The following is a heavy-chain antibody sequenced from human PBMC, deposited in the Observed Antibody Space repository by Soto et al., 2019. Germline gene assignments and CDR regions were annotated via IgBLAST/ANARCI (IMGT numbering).Heavy chain of an antibody. CDR2: IYWDDDK. CDR3: AHIVVAGLGYYFDY. V-gene: IGHV2-5*02. CDR1: GFSLNSTRMA. Sequence: QITLKESGPTLVKPTQTLTLTCTFSGFSLNSTRMAVGWIRQPPGKALEWLALIYWDDDKRYSPFLKSRLTITKDTSNNQVVLTLSNMDPVDTARYYCAHIVVAGLGYYFDYWGQGTLVTVSS. J-gene: IGHJ4*02. D-gene: IGHD6-19*01.